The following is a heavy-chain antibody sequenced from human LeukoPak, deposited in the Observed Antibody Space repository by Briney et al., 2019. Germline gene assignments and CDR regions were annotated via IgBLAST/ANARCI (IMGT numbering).Heavy chain of an antibody. CDR1: GGSISSYY. D-gene: IGHD1-26*01. CDR2: IYYSGST. J-gene: IGHJ4*02. V-gene: IGHV4-59*08. Sequence: SETLSLTCTVSGGSISSYYWSWIRQPPGKGLEWIGYIYYSGSTNYNPSLKSRVTISVDTSKNQFSLKLSSVTAADTAVYYCARSKRGPRGGSDVECYFDYWGQGTLVTVSS. CDR3: ARSKRGPRGGSDVECYFDY.